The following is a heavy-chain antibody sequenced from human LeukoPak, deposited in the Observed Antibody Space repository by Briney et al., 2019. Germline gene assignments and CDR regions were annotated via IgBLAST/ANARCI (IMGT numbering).Heavy chain of an antibody. CDR2: IRSKAYGGTT. J-gene: IGHJ6*03. V-gene: IGHV3-49*03. Sequence: PGGSLRLSCTASGFTFGDYAMSWFRQAPGKGLEWVGFIRSKAYGGTTEYAASVKGRFTISRDDSKSIAYLQMNSLKTEDIAVYYCTRDPLYYDFWSKNMDVWGKGTTVTVSS. D-gene: IGHD3-3*01. CDR1: GFTFGDYA. CDR3: TRDPLYYDFWSKNMDV.